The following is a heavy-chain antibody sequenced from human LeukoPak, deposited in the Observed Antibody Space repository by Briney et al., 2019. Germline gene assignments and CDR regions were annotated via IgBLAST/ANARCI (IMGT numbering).Heavy chain of an antibody. CDR3: ARDPNGDYIGAFDM. CDR2: IRGSGGGT. V-gene: IGHV3-23*01. CDR1: GFIFSNYA. D-gene: IGHD4-17*01. Sequence: QPGGSLILSCAASGFIFSNYALMWLRPSPGKGLEWVSAIRGSGGGTFYADSVKGRFTISRDNSKNTLYLQMNGLRAEDTAVYYCARDPNGDYIGAFDMWGRGTLVTVSS. J-gene: IGHJ3*02.